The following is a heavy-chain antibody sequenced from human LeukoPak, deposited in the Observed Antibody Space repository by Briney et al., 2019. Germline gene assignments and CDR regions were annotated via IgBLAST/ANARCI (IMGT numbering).Heavy chain of an antibody. CDR1: GFTFSSHI. Sequence: PGGSLRLSCAASGFTFSSHIMNWVRQAPGKGLEWVSYISSSSTYIFYAASVKGRFAISRDNARNSLFLQMNSLRAEDSGIYYCARDPRLEISGMVIDMLDYWGQGTLVTVSS. CDR3: ARDPRLEISGMVIDMLDY. V-gene: IGHV3-21*01. CDR2: ISSSSTYI. D-gene: IGHD3-3*01. J-gene: IGHJ4*02.